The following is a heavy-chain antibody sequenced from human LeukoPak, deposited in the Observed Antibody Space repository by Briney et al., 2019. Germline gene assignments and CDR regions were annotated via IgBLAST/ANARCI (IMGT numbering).Heavy chain of an antibody. CDR3: ARELLGAPTPGAY. J-gene: IGHJ4*02. Sequence: PSETLSLTCALSTVSGSSGNWWSWVRQPPGKGLEWIGEVHKTGKTNYNPSLKTRVTISIDASKNQLSLELTSVTAADAVVYYCARELLGAPTPGAYWGQGTRVTVSS. CDR2: VHKTGKT. D-gene: IGHD7-27*01. V-gene: IGHV4-4*02. CDR1: TVSGSSGNW.